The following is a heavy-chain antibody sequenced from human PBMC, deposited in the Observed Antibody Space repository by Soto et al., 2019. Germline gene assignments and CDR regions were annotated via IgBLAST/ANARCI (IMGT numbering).Heavy chain of an antibody. J-gene: IGHJ3*02. CDR1: GGSISSYY. Sequence: ETLSLTCTVSGGSISSYYWSWIRQPPGKGLEWIGYIYYSGSTNYNPSLKSRVTISVDTSKNQFSLKLSSVTAADTAVYYCARVWGGAFDIWGQGTMVTASS. D-gene: IGHD3-10*01. V-gene: IGHV4-59*01. CDR2: IYYSGST. CDR3: ARVWGGAFDI.